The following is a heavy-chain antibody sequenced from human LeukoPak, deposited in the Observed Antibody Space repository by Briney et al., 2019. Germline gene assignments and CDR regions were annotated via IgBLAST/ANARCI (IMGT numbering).Heavy chain of an antibody. CDR1: GFTFSNYA. D-gene: IGHD3-3*01. V-gene: IGHV3-23*01. J-gene: IGHJ4*02. CDR3: AKDQTYYDFWSGYYIFDY. Sequence: GGSLRLSCAASGFTFSNYAMSWVRQAPGKGLEWVSAISGSGGSTYYADSVKGRFTISRDNSKNTLYLQMNSLRAEDTAVYYCAKDQTYYDFWSGYYIFDYWGQGTLVTVSS. CDR2: ISGSGGST.